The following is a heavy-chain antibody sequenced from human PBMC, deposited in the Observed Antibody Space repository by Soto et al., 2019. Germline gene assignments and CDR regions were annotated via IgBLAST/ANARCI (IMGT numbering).Heavy chain of an antibody. J-gene: IGHJ4*02. CDR3: ARGSEDFWSGSNPRDY. CDR1: GFTFSSYA. V-gene: IGHV3-30-3*01. D-gene: IGHD3-3*01. CDR2: ISYDGSNK. Sequence: PGGSLRLSCAASGFTFSSYAMHWVRQAPGKGLEWVAVISYDGSNKYYADSVKGRFTISRDNSKNTLYLQMNSLRAEDTAVYYCARGSEDFWSGSNPRDYWGQGT.